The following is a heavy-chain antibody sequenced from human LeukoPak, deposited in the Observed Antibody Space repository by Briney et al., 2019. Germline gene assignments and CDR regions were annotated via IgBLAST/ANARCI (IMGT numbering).Heavy chain of an antibody. CDR1: GGSISSSSYY. Sequence: SETLSLTCTVSGGSISSSSYYWGWIRQPPGKGLEWIGSIYYSGNTYYNPSLKSRVTLSVDTSKNQFSLKLSSVTAADTAVYYCATYGGNSLGAFDIWGQGTMVTVSS. CDR3: ATYGGNSLGAFDI. J-gene: IGHJ3*02. D-gene: IGHD4-23*01. V-gene: IGHV4-39*01. CDR2: IYYSGNT.